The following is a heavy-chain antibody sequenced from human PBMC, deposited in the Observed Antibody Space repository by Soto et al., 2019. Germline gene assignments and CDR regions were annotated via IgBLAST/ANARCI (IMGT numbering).Heavy chain of an antibody. CDR1: GYTFTSSD. CDR3: ARAGYTDYYYYGMDV. V-gene: IGHV1-8*01. Sequence: ASVKVSCKAPGYTFTSSDINWVRQASGQGLEWMGRMNPNSGNRVYPQRFQGRVTMSMNTSKSTAYMELSSLRSDDTAVYYCARAGYTDYYYYGMDVWGQGTTVTVSS. CDR2: MNPNSGNR. J-gene: IGHJ6*02. D-gene: IGHD5-12*01.